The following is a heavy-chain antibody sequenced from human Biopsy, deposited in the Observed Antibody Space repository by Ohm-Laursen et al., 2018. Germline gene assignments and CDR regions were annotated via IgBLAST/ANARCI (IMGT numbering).Heavy chain of an antibody. Sequence: GASVKASRKASGYTFTNYGISWVRQAPGQGLEWLGYIKCKTGATNYAQKFQGTVTMTRDTSISTAYLALGSLRSADTAIYYCARDPLNGHKHFDYWGQGSLVTVSS. J-gene: IGHJ4*02. V-gene: IGHV1-2*02. CDR1: GYTFTNYG. CDR2: IKCKTGAT. CDR3: ARDPLNGHKHFDY. D-gene: IGHD2-8*01.